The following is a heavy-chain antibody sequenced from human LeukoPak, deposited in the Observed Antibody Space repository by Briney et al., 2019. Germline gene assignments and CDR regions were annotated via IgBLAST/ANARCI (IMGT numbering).Heavy chain of an antibody. J-gene: IGHJ6*02. V-gene: IGHV3-48*03. Sequence: PGGSLRLSCAGSGFTFSSYEMNWVRQAPRKGLEWVSYISSSSRTIYYADSVKGRFTSSRDNAKNSLYLQMNSLRAEDTAVYYCARPPGLAGHYSYFYGVDVWGQGTTVTVSS. D-gene: IGHD6-19*01. CDR1: GFTFSSYE. CDR3: ARPPGLAGHYSYFYGVDV. CDR2: ISSSSRTI.